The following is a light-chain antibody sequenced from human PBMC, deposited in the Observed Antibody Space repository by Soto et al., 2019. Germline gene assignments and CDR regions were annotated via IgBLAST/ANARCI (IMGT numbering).Light chain of an antibody. Sequence: DVVMTQSPLSLSVTLGQPASISCRSSQSLLYSDGNTYLYWFLQRPGQSPRRLIYKVSNRDSGVPDRFSGSGSGTDFTLKISRVEAEDVGVYYCMQGTHWPQGITFGPGTKVDIK. CDR3: MQGTHWPQGIT. CDR1: QSLLYSDGNTY. V-gene: IGKV2-30*01. J-gene: IGKJ3*01. CDR2: KVS.